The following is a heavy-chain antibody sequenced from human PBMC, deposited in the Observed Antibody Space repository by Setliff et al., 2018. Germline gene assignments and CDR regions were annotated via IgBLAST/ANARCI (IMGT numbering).Heavy chain of an antibody. CDR3: AKEPAVSLTEAVRRSYYDYALDV. Sequence: GASVKVSCKASGYTFTYFGVSWLRLAPGQGLEWMGWISGHNGKTMYAQKFQDRVVMTTDTDTGTAYMELRSLRFDDSAIYYCAKEPAVSLTEAVRRSYYDYALDVWGQGTTVTVSS. CDR1: GYTFTYFG. D-gene: IGHD3-10*01. V-gene: IGHV1-18*01. J-gene: IGHJ6*02. CDR2: ISGHNGKT.